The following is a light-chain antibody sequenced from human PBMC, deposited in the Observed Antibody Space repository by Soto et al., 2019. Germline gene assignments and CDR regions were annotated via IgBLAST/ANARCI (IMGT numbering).Light chain of an antibody. V-gene: IGLV2-8*01. J-gene: IGLJ1*01. CDR1: SSDVGGYNY. CDR2: EVS. Sequence: QSALTQPPSASGSPGQSVTLSCTGTSSDVGGYNYVSWYQQHPGKAPKLIIYEVSKRPSGLPDRFSGSKSGNTASLTVSGLQAEDEADYSCSSYAGSNNYVFGPGTKLTVL. CDR3: SSYAGSNNYV.